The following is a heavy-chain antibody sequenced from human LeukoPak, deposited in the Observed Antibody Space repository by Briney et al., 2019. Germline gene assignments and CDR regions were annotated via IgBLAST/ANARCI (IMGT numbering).Heavy chain of an antibody. Sequence: GGSLRLSCAASVFTFSSYAMSRVREAPRKGLEWVSAISGSGGSTYYADSVKGRFTISRDNSKNTLYLQMNSLRAEDTAVYYCATNSGSYKYYYYYGMDVWGQGTTVTVSS. V-gene: IGHV3-23*01. CDR3: ATNSGSYKYYYYYGMDV. CDR2: ISGSGGST. J-gene: IGHJ6*02. D-gene: IGHD1-26*01. CDR1: VFTFSSYA.